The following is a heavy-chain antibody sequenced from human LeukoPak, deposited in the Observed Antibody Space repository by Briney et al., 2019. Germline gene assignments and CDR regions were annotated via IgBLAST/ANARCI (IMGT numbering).Heavy chain of an antibody. D-gene: IGHD3-22*01. CDR2: ISSSSSYI. CDR3: AREKYYYDSSGPDY. J-gene: IGHJ4*02. V-gene: IGHV3-21*01. Sequence: PGGSLRLSCAASGFTFSSYSMNWVRQAPGKGREWVSSISSSSSYIYYADSVKGRFTISRDNAKNSLYLQMNSLRAEDTAVYYCAREKYYYDSSGPDYWGQGTLVTVSS. CDR1: GFTFSSYS.